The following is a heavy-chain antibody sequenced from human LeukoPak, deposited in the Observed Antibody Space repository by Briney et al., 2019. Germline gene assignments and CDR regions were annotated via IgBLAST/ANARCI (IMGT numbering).Heavy chain of an antibody. V-gene: IGHV3-30*02. CDR3: QRGAVNYTSDY. Sequence: GGSLSPSCASAGFSFLSYGMGARRQAPGKGLEWVAYIRFDGSNNYYADSLKGRLIISRDNSNNPLYLQMNSLGVEARDVYFCQRGAVNYTSDYWGQGTLVTVSS. CDR2: IRFDGSNN. D-gene: IGHD1-7*01. CDR1: GFSFLSYG. J-gene: IGHJ4*02.